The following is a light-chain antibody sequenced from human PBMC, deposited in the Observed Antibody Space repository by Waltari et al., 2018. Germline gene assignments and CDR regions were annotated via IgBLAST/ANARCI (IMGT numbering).Light chain of an antibody. Sequence: DIQMTQSPSTLSASVGDRVTLTCRASQSICTYLAWYPQKPGKAPNLLIYKASSLQSGVPSRFSGSGSGTEFTLTISSLQPDDFATYYCQQYTAYALTFGGGTKVEIQ. J-gene: IGKJ4*01. CDR3: QQYTAYALT. CDR2: KAS. CDR1: QSICTY. V-gene: IGKV1-5*03.